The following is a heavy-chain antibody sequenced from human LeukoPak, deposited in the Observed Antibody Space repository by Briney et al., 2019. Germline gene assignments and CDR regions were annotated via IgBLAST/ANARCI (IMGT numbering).Heavy chain of an antibody. CDR2: ISDSGWST. D-gene: IGHD6-13*01. CDR3: AKGLGRYSSSWPFDY. V-gene: IGHV3-23*01. J-gene: IGHJ4*02. Sequence: PGGSLRLSCVASGFTFRSYVMSEVGQAPGKGLAWVSAISDSGWSTYYADSVKGGFTISRENSTKTLYLQVNSLRAEYTAVYYCAKGLGRYSSSWPFDYWGQGTLVTVSS. CDR1: GFTFRSYV.